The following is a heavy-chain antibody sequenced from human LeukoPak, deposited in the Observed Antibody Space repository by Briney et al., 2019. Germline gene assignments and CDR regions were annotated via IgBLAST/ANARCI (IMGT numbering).Heavy chain of an antibody. V-gene: IGHV1-46*01. Sequence: ASVKVSCKASGYIFTSYYMYWVRQAPGQGLEWMGIINPHSGSTTYAQKFQGRVTMTTDTSTSTAYMELRSLRSDDTAVYYCARDRRYSYGTDAFDIWGQGAMVVVSS. D-gene: IGHD5-18*01. J-gene: IGHJ3*02. CDR2: INPHSGST. CDR1: GYIFTSYY. CDR3: ARDRRYSYGTDAFDI.